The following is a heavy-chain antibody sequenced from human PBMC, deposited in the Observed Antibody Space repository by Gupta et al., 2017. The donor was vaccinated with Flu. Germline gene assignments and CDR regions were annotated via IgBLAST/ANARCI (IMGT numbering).Heavy chain of an antibody. CDR2: VSRSDGTA. D-gene: IGHD2-15*01. Sequence: RQAPGKGLGWVAGVSRSDGTAHYADSVRGRFKISTDDSQDTLYLQMNNLKVEDTAIYYCARRDIVVVVAGFDYWGPGTLVTVSS. J-gene: IGHJ4*02. CDR3: ARRDIVVVVAGFDY. V-gene: IGHV3-23*01.